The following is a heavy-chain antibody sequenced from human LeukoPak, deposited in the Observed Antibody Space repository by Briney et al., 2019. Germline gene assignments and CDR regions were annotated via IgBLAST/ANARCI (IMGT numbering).Heavy chain of an antibody. CDR1: GYTFTSYY. CDR3: ARDLVGATSSADY. J-gene: IGHJ4*02. Sequence: ASVKVSCKASGYTFTSYYMHWVRQAPGQGLEWMGWINPNSGGTNYAQKFQGRVTMTRDTSISTAYMELSRLRSDDTAVYYCARDLVGATSSADYWGQGTLVTVSS. CDR2: INPNSGGT. V-gene: IGHV1-2*02. D-gene: IGHD1-26*01.